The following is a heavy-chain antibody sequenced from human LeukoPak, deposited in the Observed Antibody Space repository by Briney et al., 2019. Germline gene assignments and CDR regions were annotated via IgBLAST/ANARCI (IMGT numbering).Heavy chain of an antibody. J-gene: IGHJ3*02. CDR1: GGSISSGSYY. D-gene: IGHD2/OR15-2a*01. V-gene: IGHV4-61*02. Sequence: NPSETLSLTCTVSGGSISSGSYYWRWLRQPAGKGLEWIGRIYTSGSTNYNPSLKSRVTISVDTSKNQFSLKLSSVTAADTAVYYCASNRSPRSKLDAFDIWGQGTMVTVSS. CDR2: IYTSGST. CDR3: ASNRSPRSKLDAFDI.